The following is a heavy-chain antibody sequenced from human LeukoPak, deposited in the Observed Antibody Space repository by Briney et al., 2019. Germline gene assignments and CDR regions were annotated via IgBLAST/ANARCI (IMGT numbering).Heavy chain of an antibody. J-gene: IGHJ5*02. CDR2: ISGYNGNT. CDR1: FTXXG. V-gene: IGHV1-18*01. CDR3: AXGXLXXYXSGXTXXFDP. Sequence: FTXXGISWVRQAPGQGLEWMGWISGYNGNTNYAQKLQGRVTMTTDTSTSTAYMELRSLRSDDTAVYYCAXGXLXXYXSGXTXXFDPWGQGXLVTVSS. D-gene: IGHD3-10*01.